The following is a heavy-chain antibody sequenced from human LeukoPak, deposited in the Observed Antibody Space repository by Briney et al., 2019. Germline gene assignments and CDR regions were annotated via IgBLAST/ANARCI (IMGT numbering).Heavy chain of an antibody. CDR3: ARESITGDRDFDY. D-gene: IGHD7-27*01. V-gene: IGHV3-48*01. CDR2: ISSGSRTI. J-gene: IGHJ4*02. Sequence: GGSLRLSCAASGFSFSSYSMNWVRQAPGRGLEWISYISSGSRTIFYADSVKGRFTISRDNAKNSLYLLMNSLRADDTAVYYCARESITGDRDFDYWGRGTLITVSS. CDR1: GFSFSSYS.